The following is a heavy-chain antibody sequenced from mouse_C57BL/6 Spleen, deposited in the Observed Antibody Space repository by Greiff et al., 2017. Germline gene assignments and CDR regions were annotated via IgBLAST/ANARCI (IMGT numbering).Heavy chain of an antibody. Sequence: QVQLQQPGAELVKPGASVKLSCKASGYTFTSYWMQWVKQRPGQGLEWIGEIDPSDSYTNYNQKFKGKATLTVDTSSSTAYMQLSSLTSEDSAVYYCAMGGYGSLDDWGQGTTLTVSS. D-gene: IGHD1-1*01. CDR3: AMGGYGSLDD. CDR2: IDPSDSYT. CDR1: GYTFTSYW. V-gene: IGHV1-50*01. J-gene: IGHJ2*01.